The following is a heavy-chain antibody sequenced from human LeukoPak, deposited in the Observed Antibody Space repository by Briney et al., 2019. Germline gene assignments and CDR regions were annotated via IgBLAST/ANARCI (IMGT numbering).Heavy chain of an antibody. CDR2: INHSGST. Sequence: SETLSLTCAVYGGSFSGYYWSWIRQPPGKGLEWIGEINHSGSTNYNPSLKSRVTISVDTSKNQFSLKLSSVTAADTAVYYCARTSSGRIAAAGYYGMDVWGQGTTVTVSS. CDR1: GGSFSGYY. D-gene: IGHD6-13*01. J-gene: IGHJ6*02. CDR3: ARTSSGRIAAAGYYGMDV. V-gene: IGHV4-34*01.